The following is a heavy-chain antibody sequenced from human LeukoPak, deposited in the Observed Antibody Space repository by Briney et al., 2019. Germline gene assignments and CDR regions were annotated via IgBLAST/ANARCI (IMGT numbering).Heavy chain of an antibody. Sequence: ASVKVSCKASGYTFTSYGISWLRQAPGQGLEWIGWITTYNGNTNYAQKLQGRVTMTTDTSTSTAYMDLRGLRSDDTAVYYCARGYDYGDYVGDFDYWGQGTLVTVSS. CDR1: GYTFTSYG. J-gene: IGHJ4*02. CDR2: ITTYNGNT. V-gene: IGHV1-18*01. CDR3: ARGYDYGDYVGDFDY. D-gene: IGHD4-17*01.